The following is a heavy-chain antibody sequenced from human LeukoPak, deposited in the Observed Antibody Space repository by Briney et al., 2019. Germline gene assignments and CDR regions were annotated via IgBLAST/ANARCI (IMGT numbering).Heavy chain of an antibody. Sequence: SETLTLTCTVSGGSISGYSWSWIRQPPGTGLEWIGYIYYSGSTNYSPSLKSRVIISVDTSKNQFSLKLRSVTAADTAVYYCASGRYGDLYDYWGQGTLVTVSS. J-gene: IGHJ4*02. V-gene: IGHV4-59*01. CDR3: ASGRYGDLYDY. CDR1: GGSISGYS. CDR2: IYYSGST. D-gene: IGHD4-17*01.